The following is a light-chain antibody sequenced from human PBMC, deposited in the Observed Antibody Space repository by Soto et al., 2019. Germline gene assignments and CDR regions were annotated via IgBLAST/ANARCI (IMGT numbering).Light chain of an antibody. V-gene: IGLV2-8*01. CDR3: SSHAGSNNPFV. CDR1: SGDVGGYNY. Sequence: QSALTQPPSASGSPGQSVTISCTGTSGDVGGYNYVSWYQQHPGKAPKLMIYDVNKRPSGVPDRFSGSKSGNTASLTVSGLHAEDEAYYYCSSHAGSNNPFVFATGTKLTVL. J-gene: IGLJ1*01. CDR2: DVN.